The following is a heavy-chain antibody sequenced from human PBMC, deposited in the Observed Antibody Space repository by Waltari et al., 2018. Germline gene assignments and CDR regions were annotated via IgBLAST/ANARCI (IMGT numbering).Heavy chain of an antibody. V-gene: IGHV5-51*01. CDR2: IYPGDSDT. CDR1: GYSFTSYW. Sequence: EVQLVQSGAEVKKPGASLKISCKGSGYSFTSYWIGWVRQLPGKGLAWMGIIYPGDSDTRYSPSFQGQVTISADKSISTAYLQWSSLKASDTAMYYCARRGDRSYYYYGMDVWGQGTTVTVSS. J-gene: IGHJ6*02. CDR3: ARRGDRSYYYYGMDV. D-gene: IGHD3-10*01.